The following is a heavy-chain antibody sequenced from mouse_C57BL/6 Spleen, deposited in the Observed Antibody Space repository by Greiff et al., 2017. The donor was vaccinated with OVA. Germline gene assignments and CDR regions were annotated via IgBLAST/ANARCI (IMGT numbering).Heavy chain of an antibody. CDR2: IYPRSGNT. D-gene: IGHD2-5*01. Sequence: SGAELARPGASVKLSCKASGYTFTSYGISWVKQRTGQGLEWIGEIYPRSGNTYYNEKFKGKATLTADKSSSTAYMELRSLTSEDSAVYFCARKDYSNYVGFAYWGQGTLVTVSA. CDR3: ARKDYSNYVGFAY. CDR1: GYTFTSYG. J-gene: IGHJ3*01. V-gene: IGHV1-81*01.